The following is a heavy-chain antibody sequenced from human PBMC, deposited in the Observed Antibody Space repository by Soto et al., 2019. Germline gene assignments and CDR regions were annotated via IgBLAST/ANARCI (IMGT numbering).Heavy chain of an antibody. CDR2: INAANGDT. D-gene: IGHD2-21*02. J-gene: IGHJ1*01. CDR1: GYTFTSYG. Sequence: ASVKVSCKASGYTFTSYGIHWVRQAPGQRLEWMGWINAANGDTKYSPKFQGRVTITRDTSASTAYMELSSLRSEDTAVYYCVXRHXSATRIDCSAPWGKGTPAPVSS. V-gene: IGHV1-3*01. CDR3: VXRHXSATRIDCSAP.